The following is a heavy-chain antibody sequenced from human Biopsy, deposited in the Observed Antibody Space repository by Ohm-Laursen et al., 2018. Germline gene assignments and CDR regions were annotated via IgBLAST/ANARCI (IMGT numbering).Heavy chain of an antibody. CDR1: GGSISGHF. Sequence: GNLSLTCTVSGGSISGHFWSWVRQPAGKGLEWIGRIYSNGNTNYNPSLKSRVSMSVDTSKNHFSLNLTSVTAADTAVYYCARATNSTGWPYYYFYGMDVWGQGTTVTVSS. CDR3: ARATNSTGWPYYYFYGMDV. D-gene: IGHD2/OR15-2a*01. CDR2: IYSNGNT. V-gene: IGHV4-4*07. J-gene: IGHJ6*02.